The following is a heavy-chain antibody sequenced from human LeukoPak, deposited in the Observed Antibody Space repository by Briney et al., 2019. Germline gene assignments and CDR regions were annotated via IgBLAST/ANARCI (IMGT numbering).Heavy chain of an antibody. CDR3: ARVYGSGTYNYFDY. V-gene: IGHV4-59*08. CDR1: GGSISSYY. CDR2: IFHSGTT. J-gene: IGHJ4*02. D-gene: IGHD3-10*01. Sequence: SETLSLTCTVSGGSISSYYWSWIRQPPGKGLEWIGSIFHSGTTFYNPSLKSRLIISVDTPKNHCSLTLSSVTAADTAVYYCARVYGSGTYNYFDYWGQGTLVTVSS.